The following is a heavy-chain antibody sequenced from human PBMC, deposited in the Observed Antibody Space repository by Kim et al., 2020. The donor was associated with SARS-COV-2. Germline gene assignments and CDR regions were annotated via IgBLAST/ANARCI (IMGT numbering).Heavy chain of an antibody. Sequence: GGSLRLSCAASGFTFSSYGMHWVRQAPGKGLEWVAVIWYDGSNKYYADSVMGRFTISRDNSKNTLYLQMNSLRAEATAVYYCARDGYGDYGAFDYWGQGT. CDR1: GFTFSSYG. D-gene: IGHD4-17*01. CDR2: IWYDGSNK. V-gene: IGHV3-33*01. J-gene: IGHJ4*02. CDR3: ARDGYGDYGAFDY.